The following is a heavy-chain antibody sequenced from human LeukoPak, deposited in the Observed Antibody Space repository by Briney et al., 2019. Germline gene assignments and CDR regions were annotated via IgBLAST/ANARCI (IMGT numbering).Heavy chain of an antibody. V-gene: IGHV3-30*02. CDR3: ARSEPYSSGWYDGFDY. CDR1: GFTFSSYG. CDR2: IRYDGSNK. Sequence: GGSLRLSCAASGFTFSSYGMHWVRQAPGKGLEWVAFIRYDGSNKYYADSVKGRFTISRDNAKNSLYLQMNSLRAEDTAVYYCARSEPYSSGWYDGFDYWGQGTLVTVSS. J-gene: IGHJ4*02. D-gene: IGHD6-19*01.